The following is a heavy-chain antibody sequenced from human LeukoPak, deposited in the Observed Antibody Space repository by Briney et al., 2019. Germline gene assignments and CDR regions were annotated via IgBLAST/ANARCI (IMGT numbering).Heavy chain of an antibody. CDR1: GFTFSSYW. D-gene: IGHD1-7*01. CDR3: ARGTKTLYYYYYMDV. Sequence: GGSLRLSCAASGFTFSSYWMSWVRQAPGKWLEWVANIKQDGSEKYYVDSVKGRFTISRDNAKNSLYLQMNSLRAEDTAVYYCARGTKTLYYYYYMDVWGKGTTVTVSS. J-gene: IGHJ6*03. CDR2: IKQDGSEK. V-gene: IGHV3-7*01.